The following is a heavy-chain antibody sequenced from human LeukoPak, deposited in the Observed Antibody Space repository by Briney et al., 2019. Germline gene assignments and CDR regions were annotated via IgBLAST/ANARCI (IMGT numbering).Heavy chain of an antibody. V-gene: IGHV5-10-1*01. Sequence: RGESLKISFKGSGYSFTSYWITWGRQMPGKGLGWMGRFDPSESYTNYSPSFQGHVTISADKSISTAYLQWSSLKASDTAMYDCARHRMPGIAVAASDYWGQGTLVTVSS. D-gene: IGHD6-19*01. CDR1: GYSFTSYW. CDR2: FDPSESYT. CDR3: ARHRMPGIAVAASDY. J-gene: IGHJ4*02.